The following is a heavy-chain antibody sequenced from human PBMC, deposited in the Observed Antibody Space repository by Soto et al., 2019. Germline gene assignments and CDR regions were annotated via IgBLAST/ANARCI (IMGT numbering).Heavy chain of an antibody. J-gene: IGHJ4*02. V-gene: IGHV1-69*13. D-gene: IGHD2-2*01. CDR1: GCTFSSYA. CDR2: IIPIFGTA. CDR3: ARGSPGIVVVPAAYDY. Sequence: SVKVSCKASGCTFSSYAISCVRQAPGQVLEWMGGIIPIFGTANYAQKFQGRVTITADESTSTAYMELSSLRSEDTAVYYCARGSPGIVVVPAAYDYWGQGTLVTVSS.